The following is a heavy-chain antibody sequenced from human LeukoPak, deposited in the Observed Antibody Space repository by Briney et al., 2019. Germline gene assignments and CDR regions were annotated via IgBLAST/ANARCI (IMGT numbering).Heavy chain of an antibody. V-gene: IGHV1-69*13. CDR3: ATYTAMVTGTFDY. J-gene: IGHJ4*02. Sequence: SVKVSCKASGGTFSSYAISWVRQAPGQGLEWMGGIIPIFGTANYAQKFQGRGTITADESTSTAYMELSSLRSEDTAVYYCATYTAMVTGTFDYWGQGTLVTVSS. CDR2: IIPIFGTA. CDR1: GGTFSSYA. D-gene: IGHD5-18*01.